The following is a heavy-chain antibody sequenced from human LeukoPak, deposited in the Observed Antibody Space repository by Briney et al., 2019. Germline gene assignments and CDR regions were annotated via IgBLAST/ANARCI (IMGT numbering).Heavy chain of an antibody. V-gene: IGHV1-18*01. Sequence: ASVTVSCKASGYTFTTYGISWVRQAPGQGLEWMGWISANNGNTNYAQKFQGRVTMTTDTSTSTAYMELSSLRSEDTAVYYCASSLSYYYASSGYYFWGQGTLVTVSS. CDR3: ASSLSYYYASSGYYF. CDR2: ISANNGNT. J-gene: IGHJ4*02. CDR1: GYTFTTYG. D-gene: IGHD3-22*01.